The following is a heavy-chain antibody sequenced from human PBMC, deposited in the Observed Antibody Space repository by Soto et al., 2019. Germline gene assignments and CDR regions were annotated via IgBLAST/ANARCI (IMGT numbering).Heavy chain of an antibody. J-gene: IGHJ4*02. V-gene: IGHV3-33*01. CDR1: GFTFSSYG. CDR2: IWYDGSNK. D-gene: IGHD2-8*01. CDR3: AREYCTNGVCYRVGGY. Sequence: GGSLRLSCAASGFTFSSYGMHWVRQAPGKGLEWVAVIWYDGSNKYYADSVKGRFTISRDNSKNTLYLQMNSLRAEDTAVYYCAREYCTNGVCYRVGGYWGQGTLVTVSS.